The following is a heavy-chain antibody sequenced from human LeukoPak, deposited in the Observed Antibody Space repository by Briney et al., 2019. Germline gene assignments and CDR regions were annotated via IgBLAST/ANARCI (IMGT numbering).Heavy chain of an antibody. CDR1: GGSISSGGYY. CDR3: AGRGYSYGYGY. D-gene: IGHD5-18*01. J-gene: IGHJ4*02. CDR2: IYHSGST. V-gene: IGHV4-30-2*01. Sequence: PSETLSLTCTVSGGSISSGGYYWSWIRQPPGKGLEWIGYIYHSGSTYYNPSLKSRVTISVDRSKNQFSLKLSSVTAADTAVYYCAGRGYSYGYGYWGQGTLVTVSS.